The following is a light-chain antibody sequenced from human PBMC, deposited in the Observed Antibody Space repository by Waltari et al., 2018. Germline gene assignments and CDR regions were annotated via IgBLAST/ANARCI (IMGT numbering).Light chain of an antibody. Sequence: YDLTQPFSVSVSPGQTATINCSGDVLAEKYVRWFQQKPGQAPTLILYKDTERPSGSPERFSGSSSGSTVTLTIRGALLEDEADYHCHAAADNNWFFGGGTKLTVL. CDR2: KDT. J-gene: IGLJ2*01. CDR1: VLAEKY. CDR3: HAAADNNWF. V-gene: IGLV3-27*01.